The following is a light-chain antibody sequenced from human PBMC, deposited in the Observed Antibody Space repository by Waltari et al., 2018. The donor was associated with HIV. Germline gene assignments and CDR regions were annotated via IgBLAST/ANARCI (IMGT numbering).Light chain of an antibody. V-gene: IGLV2-23*02. J-gene: IGLJ1*01. Sequence: QSALTPQASVSGSLGQSITISCNGTSGNIGKYNLFSWYQQHPGKAPKPLVYEVPRKPSAVFNRFSASKSDNTPSLTISGLQADVDAAYFCCSYAGSPDFLVFGGGTKIAVL. CDR3: CSYAGSPDFLV. CDR1: SGNIGKYNL. CDR2: EVP.